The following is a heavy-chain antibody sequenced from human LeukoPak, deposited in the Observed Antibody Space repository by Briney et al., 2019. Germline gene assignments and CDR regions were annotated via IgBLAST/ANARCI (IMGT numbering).Heavy chain of an antibody. CDR3: AIVAASSGWFPFDY. J-gene: IGHJ4*02. D-gene: IGHD6-19*01. V-gene: IGHV1-8*03. Sequence: ASVKVSCKASGYTFTSYDINWVRQATGQGLEWMGWMNPNSGNTGYAQKFQGRVTITRNTSISTAYMELSSLRSEDTAVYYCAIVAASSGWFPFDYWGQGTLVTVSS. CDR2: MNPNSGNT. CDR1: GYTFTSYD.